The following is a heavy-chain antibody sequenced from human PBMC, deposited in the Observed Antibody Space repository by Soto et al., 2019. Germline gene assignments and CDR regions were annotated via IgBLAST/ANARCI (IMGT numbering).Heavy chain of an antibody. CDR1: GGSISSSSYY. CDR3: ARHGTTVPTHYYYYYGMDV. V-gene: IGHV4-39*01. CDR2: IYYSGST. J-gene: IGHJ6*02. Sequence: SETLSLTCTVSGGSISSSSYYWGWIRQPPGKGLEWIGSIYYSGSTYYNPSLKSRVTISVDTSKNQFSLKLSSVTAADTAVYYCARHGTTVPTHYYYYYGMDVWGQGTTVTVSS. D-gene: IGHD4-4*01.